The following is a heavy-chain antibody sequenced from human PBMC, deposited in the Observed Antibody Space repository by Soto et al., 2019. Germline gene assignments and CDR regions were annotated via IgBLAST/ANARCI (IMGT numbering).Heavy chain of an antibody. CDR1: GYTFTGYY. V-gene: IGHV1-2*02. CDR2: INPNSGGT. CDR3: ARPYYDILTGYYHPYDY. J-gene: IGHJ4*02. D-gene: IGHD3-9*01. Sequence: EASVKVSCKASGYTFTGYYMHWVRQAPGQGLEWMGWINPNSGGTNYAQKFQGRVTTTRDTSISTAYMELSRLRSDDTAVYYCARPYYDILTGYYHPYDYWGQGTLVTVSS.